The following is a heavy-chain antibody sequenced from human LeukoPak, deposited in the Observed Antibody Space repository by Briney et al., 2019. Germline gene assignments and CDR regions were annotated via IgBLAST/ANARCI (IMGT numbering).Heavy chain of an antibody. CDR3: ARLRGYTDGNPGY. J-gene: IGHJ4*02. CDR1: GGSISSSSSYY. Sequence: PSETLSLTCTVSGGSISSSSSYYWGWIRQPPGKGLEWIGSIYYTGDTYYNSSLKSRVTISVDTYKNQFSLKLSSVTAADTALYYCARLRGYTDGNPGYWGQGSLVTVSS. D-gene: IGHD5-12*01. V-gene: IGHV4-39*01. CDR2: IYYTGDT.